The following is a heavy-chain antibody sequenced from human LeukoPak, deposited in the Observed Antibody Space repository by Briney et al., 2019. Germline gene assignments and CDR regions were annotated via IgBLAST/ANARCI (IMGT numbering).Heavy chain of an antibody. CDR2: INPSGGST. Sequence: ASVKVSCKASGYTFTSYYMHWVRQAPGQGLEWMGIINPSGGSTSYAQKFQGRVTMTRDTSTSTVYMELSSLRSEDTAVYYCAREVARSGYYQTLDYWGQGTLVTVSS. CDR3: AREVARSGYYQTLDY. CDR1: GYTFTSYY. J-gene: IGHJ4*02. V-gene: IGHV1-46*01. D-gene: IGHD3-3*01.